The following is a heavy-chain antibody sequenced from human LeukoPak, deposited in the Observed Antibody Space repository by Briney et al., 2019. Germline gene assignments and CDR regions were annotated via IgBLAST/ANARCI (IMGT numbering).Heavy chain of an antibody. CDR2: IYYSGST. V-gene: IGHV4-59*01. CDR3: ARDRESGYDPDY. CDR1: GGSISSYY. Sequence: PSETLSLTCTVSGGSISSYYWSWIRQPPGKGLEWIGYIYYSGSTNYNPSLKSRVTISVDTSKNQFSLKLSSVTAADTAVYYCARDRESGYDPDYWGQGTLVTVSS. D-gene: IGHD5-12*01. J-gene: IGHJ4*02.